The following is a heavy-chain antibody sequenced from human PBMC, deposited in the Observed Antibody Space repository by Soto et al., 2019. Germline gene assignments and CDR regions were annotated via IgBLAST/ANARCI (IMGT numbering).Heavy chain of an antibody. CDR1: GGSISSYY. CDR3: ASQRLRWLTPSPFDY. V-gene: IGHV4-59*08. D-gene: IGHD5-12*01. J-gene: IGHJ4*02. CDR2: IYYSGST. Sequence: QVQLQESGPGLVKPSETLSLTCTVSGGSISSYYWSWIRQPPGKGLEWIGYIYYSGSTNYNPSLKRRVTIPVDTSKNPFSLKLSSVTAADTAVDYCASQRLRWLTPSPFDYWGQGTLVTVSS.